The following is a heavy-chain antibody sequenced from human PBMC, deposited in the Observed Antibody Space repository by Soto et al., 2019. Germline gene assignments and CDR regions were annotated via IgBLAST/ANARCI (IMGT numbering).Heavy chain of an antibody. D-gene: IGHD2-15*01. CDR1: GGTFSSYA. Sequence: QVQLVQSGAEVKKAGSSVKVSCQVSGGTFSSYAISWVRQAPGQGLEWMGGIIPLFGTTNYAEKFQGRVTIPADESTSTAYMQLSGLRSEDTAVYYCARGVWDCSGGSCSGWYDPWGQGTLVIVSS. J-gene: IGHJ5*02. CDR2: IIPLFGTT. CDR3: ARGVWDCSGGSCSGWYDP. V-gene: IGHV1-69*01.